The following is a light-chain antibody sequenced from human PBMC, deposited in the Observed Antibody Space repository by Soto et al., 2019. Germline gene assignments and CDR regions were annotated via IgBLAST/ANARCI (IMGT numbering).Light chain of an antibody. CDR1: QSVSSN. CDR3: QQYHNWPIT. CDR2: HAS. Sequence: EIVMTQSPATLSVSPGPSRTLSCKASQSVSSNLAWHQQKPGQAPRILMYHASTRATGISARFSGSGSGTEFTLTISSLQSEDFEVYYCQQYHNWPITFGQGTRVDIK. V-gene: IGKV3-15*01. J-gene: IGKJ5*01.